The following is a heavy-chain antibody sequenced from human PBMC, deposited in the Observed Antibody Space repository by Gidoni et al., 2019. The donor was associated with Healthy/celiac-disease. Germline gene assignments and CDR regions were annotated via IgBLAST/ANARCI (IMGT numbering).Heavy chain of an antibody. V-gene: IGHV4-59*01. J-gene: IGHJ4*02. CDR1: GGSISSYY. CDR2: IYYSGST. CDR3: ARAGGAAAAGDYYFDY. D-gene: IGHD6-13*01. Sequence: QVQLQESGPGLVTPSETLSLTCTVSGGSISSYYWSWIRQAPGKGLEWIGYIYYSGSTNYNPSLKSRVTISVDTSKNQFSLKLSSVTAADTAGDYCARAGGAAAAGDYYFDYWGQGTLVTVSS.